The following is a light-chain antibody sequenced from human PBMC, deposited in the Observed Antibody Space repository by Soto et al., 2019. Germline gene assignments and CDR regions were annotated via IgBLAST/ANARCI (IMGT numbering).Light chain of an antibody. J-gene: IGKJ1*01. CDR2: GAS. Sequence: EIVMTQSPATLSVSPGERATLSCRASQSVSSNLAWYQQKPGQAPRLLIYGASTRATGIPARFSGGGSGTVFTLTISSLQSEDFAVYYCQQYNNSPPWTLGQGTKVEIK. CDR1: QSVSSN. CDR3: QQYNNSPPWT. V-gene: IGKV3-15*01.